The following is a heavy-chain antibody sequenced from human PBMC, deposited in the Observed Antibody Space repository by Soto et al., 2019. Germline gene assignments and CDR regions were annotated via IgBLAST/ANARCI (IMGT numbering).Heavy chain of an antibody. CDR3: AQTEDGGRSRTPAGWFDA. J-gene: IGHJ5*02. V-gene: IGHV2-26*01. CDR1: GFSLSNAGMG. Sequence: QVTLKESGPVLVEPTETLTLTCTVSGFSLSNAGMGVSWIRQPPGKALEWLAHIFSNDERRFSTSLKKRLTISKDTFNSQVVLIMTNMDPVDTATYYCAQTEDGGRSRTPAGWFDAWGQGTLVTVSS. D-gene: IGHD2-15*01. CDR2: IFSNDER.